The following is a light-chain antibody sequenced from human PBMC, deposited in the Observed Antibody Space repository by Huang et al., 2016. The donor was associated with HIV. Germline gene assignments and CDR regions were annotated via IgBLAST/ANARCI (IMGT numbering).Light chain of an antibody. Sequence: ELVMTQSPATLSVSPGERVTLSCRASQSVSSNLAWYQQKPGQAPRLLIFGASTRATGIPARFRGSGSGTEFTLTISGLQSEDFAVYYCHQYNNWPPWTFGQGTKVEI. J-gene: IGKJ1*01. CDR3: HQYNNWPPWT. CDR2: GAS. V-gene: IGKV3-15*01. CDR1: QSVSSN.